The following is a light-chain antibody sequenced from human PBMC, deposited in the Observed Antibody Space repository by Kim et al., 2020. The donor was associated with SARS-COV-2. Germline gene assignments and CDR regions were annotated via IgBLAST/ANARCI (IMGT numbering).Light chain of an antibody. Sequence: QPVLTQSPSASASLGASVKLTCTLSSGHSYYAIAWHQQQPEKGPRYLMNLKSDGSHSKGDGIPDSFSGSSSGAERYLTISSLQSEDEADYYCQTWGTGMVFGGGTQLTVL. CDR2: LKSDGSH. V-gene: IGLV4-69*01. CDR3: QTWGTGMV. J-gene: IGLJ2*01. CDR1: SGHSYYA.